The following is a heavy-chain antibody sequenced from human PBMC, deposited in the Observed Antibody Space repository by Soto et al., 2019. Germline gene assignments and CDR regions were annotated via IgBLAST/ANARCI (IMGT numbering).Heavy chain of an antibody. CDR3: ARGHSTDWSNGVCSFFYNHEMVV. CDR1: GYSFTDYH. D-gene: IGHD2-8*01. V-gene: IGHV1-2*04. J-gene: IGHJ6*02. CDR2: INPKSGGT. Sequence: QVQLVQSGAEVKKPGASVRVSCKASGYSFTDYHIHWVRQAPGQGLEWLGRINPKSGGTSTAQKFQGWVTMTRDRSISTVYMELTRLRSDDTAVYFCARGHSTDWSNGVCSFFYNHEMVVLGQGTTVTVSS.